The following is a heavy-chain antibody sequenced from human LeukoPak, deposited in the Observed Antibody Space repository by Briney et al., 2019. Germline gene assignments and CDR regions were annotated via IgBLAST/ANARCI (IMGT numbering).Heavy chain of an antibody. D-gene: IGHD5-18*01. CDR1: GFTFSSYA. J-gene: IGHJ5*02. CDR2: ISGSGGST. CDR3: ARRWGYSYEFDP. Sequence: GGSLRLSCAASGFTFSSYAMSWVRQAPGKGLEWVSAISGSGGSTYYADSVKGRFTISRDNAKNSLYLQMNSLRAEDTAVYYCARRWGYSYEFDPWGQGTLVTVSS. V-gene: IGHV3-23*01.